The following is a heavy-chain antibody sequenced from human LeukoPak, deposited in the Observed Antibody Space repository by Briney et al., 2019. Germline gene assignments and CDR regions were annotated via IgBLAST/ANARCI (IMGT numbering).Heavy chain of an antibody. CDR3: ARDDSSGYYYPY. J-gene: IGHJ4*02. V-gene: IGHV3-30*02. CDR1: GFTFSSYG. Sequence: GGSLRLSCAASGFTFSSYGMHWVRQAPGKGLEWVAFIRYDGSNKYYADSVKGRFTISRDNAKNSLYLQMNSLRAEDTAVYYCARDDSSGYYYPYWGQGTLVTVSS. D-gene: IGHD3-22*01. CDR2: IRYDGSNK.